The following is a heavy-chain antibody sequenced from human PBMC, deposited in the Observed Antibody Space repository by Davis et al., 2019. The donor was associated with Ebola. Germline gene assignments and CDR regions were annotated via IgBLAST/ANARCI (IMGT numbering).Heavy chain of an antibody. CDR1: GYTFTSYD. CDR3: ARGGASGFWSGYFVAGWFDP. Sequence: ASVKVSCKASGYTFTSYDINWVRQATRQGLEWMGWISAYNGNTNYAQKLQGRVTMTTDTSTSTAYMELRSLRSDDTAVYYCARGGASGFWSGYFVAGWFDPWGQGTLVTVSS. D-gene: IGHD3-3*01. V-gene: IGHV1-18*01. J-gene: IGHJ5*02. CDR2: ISAYNGNT.